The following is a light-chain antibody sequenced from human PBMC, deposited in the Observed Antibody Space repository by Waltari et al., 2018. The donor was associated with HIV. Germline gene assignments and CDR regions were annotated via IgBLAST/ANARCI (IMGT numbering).Light chain of an antibody. J-gene: IGKJ5*01. Sequence: DIQMTQFPSSLSASVGDRVTITCRASQDIGNSLNWYQQTPAEAPKLLIYDASNLETGVPSSFSGSGSGTYFTFTIASLQPEDVATYFCQQYDNLPITFGQGTRLEIK. V-gene: IGKV1-33*01. CDR3: QQYDNLPIT. CDR1: QDIGNS. CDR2: DAS.